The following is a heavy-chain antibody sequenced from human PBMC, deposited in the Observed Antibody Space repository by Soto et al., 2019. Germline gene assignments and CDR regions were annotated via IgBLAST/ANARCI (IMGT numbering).Heavy chain of an antibody. Sequence: SETLSLTCTVSSGSMSSHYWSWIRQSPGKGLEWIGYIYSNGISRYNPSLNSRLTILVDTPKNQVFLRLSSVTAADTAVYFCASEKPGDQFEFRGRGLPVTVSS. D-gene: IGHD2-21*02. V-gene: IGHV4-59*11. CDR2: IYSNGIS. CDR1: SGSMSSHY. J-gene: IGHJ4*02. CDR3: ASEKPGDQFEF.